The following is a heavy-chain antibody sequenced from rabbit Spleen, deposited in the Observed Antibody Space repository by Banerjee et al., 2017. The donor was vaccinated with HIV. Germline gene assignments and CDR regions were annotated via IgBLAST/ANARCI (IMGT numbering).Heavy chain of an antibody. D-gene: IGHD5-1*01. CDR1: GFSFTSSYD. J-gene: IGHJ6*01. CDR2: ICTGNGKT. CDR3: ARDSGSFSSYGMDL. Sequence: VESGGGLVKPGTSLTLTCTASGFSFTSSYDMCWVRQAPGKGLEWIGCICTGNGKTYYASWVNGRFTISKASSTTVTLQMTSLTAADTATYFCARDSGSFSSYGMDLWGPGTLVTVS. V-gene: IGHV1S40*01.